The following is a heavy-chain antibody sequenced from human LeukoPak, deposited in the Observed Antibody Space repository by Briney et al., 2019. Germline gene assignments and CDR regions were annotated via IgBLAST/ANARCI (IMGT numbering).Heavy chain of an antibody. CDR2: ISAYNGNT. J-gene: IGHJ3*02. Sequence: ASVKVSCKASGYTFTSYGINWVRQAPGQGLEWMGWISAYNGNTNYAQKLQGRVTMTTDTSTSTAYMELRSLRSDDTAVYYCARVNSITMPLGAFDIWGQGTMVTVSS. D-gene: IGHD3-10*01. V-gene: IGHV1-18*01. CDR3: ARVNSITMPLGAFDI. CDR1: GYTFTSYG.